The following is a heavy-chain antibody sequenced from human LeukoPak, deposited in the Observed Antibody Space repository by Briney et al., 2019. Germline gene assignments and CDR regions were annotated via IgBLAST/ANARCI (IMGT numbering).Heavy chain of an antibody. Sequence: ASVKVSCKVSGYTLTELSMHWVRQAPGKGLEWMGGFDPEDGETIYAQKFQGRVTMTEDTSTDTAYMELSSLRSEDTAVYYCAKIQGITSGGVIVRSSLAFDYWGQGTLVTVSS. V-gene: IGHV1-24*01. CDR3: AKIQGITSGGVIVRSSLAFDY. CDR2: FDPEDGET. J-gene: IGHJ4*02. CDR1: GYTLTELS. D-gene: IGHD3-16*02.